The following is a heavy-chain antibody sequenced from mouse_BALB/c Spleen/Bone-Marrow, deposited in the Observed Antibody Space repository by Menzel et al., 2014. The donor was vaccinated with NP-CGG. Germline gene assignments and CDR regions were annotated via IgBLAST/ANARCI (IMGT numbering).Heavy chain of an antibody. V-gene: IGHV1-7*01. Sequence: QVQLQQSGAELAKPGASVKMSCKASGYTFTSYWMHWVKQRPGQGLEWIGYINPCTGYTEYNQKFKDKATLTADKSSSTPYRQLSSLTSEDSAVYYCKRSNCYGSMDYWGQGNTLTVSS. CDR3: KRSNCYGSMDY. D-gene: IGHD1-1*01. CDR1: GYTFTSYW. CDR2: INPCTGYT. J-gene: IGHJ2*01.